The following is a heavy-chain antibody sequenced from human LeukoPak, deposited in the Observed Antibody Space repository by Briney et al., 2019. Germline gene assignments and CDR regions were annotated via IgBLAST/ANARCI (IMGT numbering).Heavy chain of an antibody. CDR2: ISYDEINK. D-gene: IGHD6-19*01. Sequence: PGGSLTLSCAASGFTFNSYGMHWVRQAPGKGLEWVALISYDEINKYYADSVKGRFTISRDISKNTLYLQMNSLRAEDTAVYYCATAAPASGWYFDYWGQGTLVTVSS. J-gene: IGHJ4*02. CDR1: GFTFNSYG. CDR3: ATAAPASGWYFDY. V-gene: IGHV3-30*03.